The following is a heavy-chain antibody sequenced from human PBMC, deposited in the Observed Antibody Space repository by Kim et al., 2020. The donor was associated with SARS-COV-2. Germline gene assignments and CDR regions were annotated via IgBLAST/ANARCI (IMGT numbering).Heavy chain of an antibody. CDR1: GFTFSSYE. CDR3: ASRTVAVAGIGIDY. V-gene: IGHV3-48*03. J-gene: IGHJ4*02. CDR2: ISSSGSTI. Sequence: GGSLRLSCAASGFTFSSYEMNWVRQAPGKGLEWVSYISSSGSTIYYADSVKGRFTISRDNAKNSLYLQMNSLRAEDTAVYYCASRTVAVAGIGIDYWGQGTLVTVSS. D-gene: IGHD6-19*01.